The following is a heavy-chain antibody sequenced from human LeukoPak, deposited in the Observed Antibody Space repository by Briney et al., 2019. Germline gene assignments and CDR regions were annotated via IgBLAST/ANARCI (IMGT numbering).Heavy chain of an antibody. CDR2: ISAYNGNT. CDR1: GYTFTSYG. D-gene: IGHD3-9*01. Sequence: ASVKVSCKASGYTFTSYGISWVRQAPGQGLEWMGWISAYNGNTNYAQKLQGRVTMTTDTSTSTAYMELRSLRFDDTAVYYCARGGMYYDILTGYETHDYWGQGTLVTVSS. V-gene: IGHV1-18*01. CDR3: ARGGMYYDILTGYETHDY. J-gene: IGHJ4*02.